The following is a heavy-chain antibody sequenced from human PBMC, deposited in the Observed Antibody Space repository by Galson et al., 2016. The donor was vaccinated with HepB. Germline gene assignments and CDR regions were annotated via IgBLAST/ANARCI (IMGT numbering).Heavy chain of an antibody. V-gene: IGHV3-15*07. CDR1: GFTFSNAW. D-gene: IGHD2-8*01. CDR3: TTDFRPLCGNGICHTDFDY. Sequence: SLRLSCAASGFTFSNAWMNWVRQAPGKGLAWVGRIKSKIDGGTTDYAAPVKGRFTISRDDSKETLFLQMNSLKTEDTAVCYCTTDFRPLCGNGICHTDFDYGGQGTLVIVSS. J-gene: IGHJ4*02. CDR2: IKSKIDGGTT.